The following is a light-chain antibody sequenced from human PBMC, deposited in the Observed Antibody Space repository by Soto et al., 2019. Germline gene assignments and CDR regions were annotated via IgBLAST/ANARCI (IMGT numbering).Light chain of an antibody. Sequence: DIQMTQSPSSLSASVGARVSITCQASQDIRTSLSWFQHKPGRAPKLLIYGASYLETGVPSRFRGSGSGTDFTFTISRLQPEDIATYYCQHYNNLPPFSFGPGTIVDLK. J-gene: IGKJ3*01. CDR3: QHYNNLPPFS. V-gene: IGKV1-33*01. CDR2: GAS. CDR1: QDIRTS.